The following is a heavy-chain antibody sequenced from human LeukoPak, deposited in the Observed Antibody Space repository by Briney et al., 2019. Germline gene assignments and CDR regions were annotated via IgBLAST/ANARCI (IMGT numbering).Heavy chain of an antibody. CDR2: ISYDGSNK. D-gene: IGHD6-13*01. V-gene: IGHV3-30*03. CDR3: ARQQLVLGFDY. CDR1: GFTFSSYS. Sequence: GGSLRLSCAASGFTFSSYSMNWVRQAPGKGLEWVAVISYDGSNKYYADSVKGRFTISRDNSKNTLYLQMNSLRAEDTAVYYCARQQLVLGFDYWGQGTLVTVSS. J-gene: IGHJ4*02.